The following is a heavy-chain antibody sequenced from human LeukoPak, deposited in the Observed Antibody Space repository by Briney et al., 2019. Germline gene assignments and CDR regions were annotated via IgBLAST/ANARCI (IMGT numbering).Heavy chain of an antibody. V-gene: IGHV5-51*01. CDR3: ARPPPTYYYDSSASYDAFDI. CDR1: GYSFTTYW. D-gene: IGHD3-22*01. J-gene: IGHJ3*02. Sequence: GESLKISFKGSGYSFTTYWIGWVRQMPGKGLEWMGIIYPGYSDTRYSPSFQGQVTISADKSISTAYLQWSSLKASDTAMYYCARPPPTYYYDSSASYDAFDIWGQGTMVTVSS. CDR2: IYPGYSDT.